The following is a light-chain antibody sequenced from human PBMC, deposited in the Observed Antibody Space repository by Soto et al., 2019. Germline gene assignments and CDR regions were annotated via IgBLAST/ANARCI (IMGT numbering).Light chain of an antibody. CDR2: DDN. CDR3: QVWDTDRDQVV. J-gene: IGLJ2*01. V-gene: IGLV3-21*02. CDR1: NIGTKG. Sequence: SYELTQPPSVSVAPGQTARIPCGGNNIGTKGVYWYQHKPGQAPVLVVCDDNGRPSGISERFSASNSGNTATLTISRAEAGDEADYSCQVWDTDRDQVVFGGGTKLTVL.